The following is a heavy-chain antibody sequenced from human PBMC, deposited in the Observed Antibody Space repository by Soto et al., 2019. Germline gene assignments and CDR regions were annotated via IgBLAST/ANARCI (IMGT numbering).Heavy chain of an antibody. CDR1: GFTFSSYN. CDR2: ISSSSSYI. CDR3: ARDGYYYGMDV. Sequence: PGGSLRLSCAASGFTFSSYNMNWVRQAPGKGLEWVSSISSSSSYIYYADSVKGRFTISRENAKNSLYLQMNSLRAGDTAVYYCARDGYYYGMDVWGQGTTVTVSS. J-gene: IGHJ6*02. V-gene: IGHV3-21*01.